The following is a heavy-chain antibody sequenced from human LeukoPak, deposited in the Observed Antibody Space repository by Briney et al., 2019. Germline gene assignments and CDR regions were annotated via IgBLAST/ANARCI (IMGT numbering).Heavy chain of an antibody. Sequence: GGSLRLSCAASGFTFSSYAMSWVRQAPGKGLEWVSAISGSGGSTYYADSVKGRFTISRDNSKNTLCLQMNSLRAEDTAVYYCAKPKVGVGATALARLIGMDVWGQGTTVTVSS. D-gene: IGHD1-26*01. CDR1: GFTFSSYA. V-gene: IGHV3-23*01. CDR2: ISGSGGST. J-gene: IGHJ6*02. CDR3: AKPKVGVGATALARLIGMDV.